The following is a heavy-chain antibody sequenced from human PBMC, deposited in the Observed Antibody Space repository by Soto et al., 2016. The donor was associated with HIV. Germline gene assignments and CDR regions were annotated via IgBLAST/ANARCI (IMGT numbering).Heavy chain of an antibody. CDR3: AREGTISVENYFYYYMDV. D-gene: IGHD6-19*01. CDR2: IIPMFGTT. V-gene: IGHV1-69*01. Sequence: QVQLVQSGAEVKKPGSPVKVSCKASGGTFRRYAVSWVRQAPGQGLEWMGGIIPMFGTTNYAQKFQVRVTITADESTSTAYMELSSLRSDDTAVYYCAREGTISVENYFYYYMDVWGNGTTVTVSS. CDR1: GGTFRRYA. J-gene: IGHJ6*03.